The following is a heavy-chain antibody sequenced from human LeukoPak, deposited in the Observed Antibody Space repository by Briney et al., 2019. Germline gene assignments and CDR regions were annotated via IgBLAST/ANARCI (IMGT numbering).Heavy chain of an antibody. CDR2: IYYSGSSGST. CDR3: ARVGPYIEVDP. CDR1: GYSISSGYY. V-gene: IGHV4-38-2*02. J-gene: IGHJ5*02. Sequence: SETLSLTCTVSGYSISSGYYWGWIRQPPGKGLEWIGSIYYSGSSGSTFYNPSLKSRVTISVDTSKNQFSLKLSSLTASDTAVYYCARVGPYIEVDPWGQGTLVIVSS. D-gene: IGHD5-12*01.